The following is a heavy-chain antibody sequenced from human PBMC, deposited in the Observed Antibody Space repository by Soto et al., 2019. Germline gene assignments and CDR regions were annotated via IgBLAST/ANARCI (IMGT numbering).Heavy chain of an antibody. V-gene: IGHV3-30*18. J-gene: IGHJ5*02. Sequence: QVQLVQSGGGVVQPGRSLSLSCAASGFDFNTYGLHWVRQAPGKGLEWVAGISFDGGNQYYADSVKDRFTISRDKSNNTLYLQMNSLGAEDTATYYCAKDSSVTAAGSGGWFDPWSQGTLVIVSS. CDR1: GFDFNTYG. D-gene: IGHD6-13*01. CDR3: AKDSSVTAAGSGGWFDP. CDR2: ISFDGGNQ.